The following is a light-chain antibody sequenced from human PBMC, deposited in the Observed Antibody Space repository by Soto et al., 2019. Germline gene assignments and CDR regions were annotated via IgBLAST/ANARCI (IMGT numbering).Light chain of an antibody. CDR2: DAS. CDR1: QSVSTR. Sequence: DIHITQSPSTLSASVGDRVTITCRASQSVSTRLAWYQQKPGKAPKLLIYDASSLQTGVPSRFSGSGSGAEFTLTISSLQPDDFATYYCQQYQSYSETFGHGTKVDIK. CDR3: QQYQSYSET. V-gene: IGKV1-5*01. J-gene: IGKJ3*01.